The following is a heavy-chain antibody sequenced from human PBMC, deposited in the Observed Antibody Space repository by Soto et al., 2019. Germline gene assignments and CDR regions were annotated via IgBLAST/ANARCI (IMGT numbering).Heavy chain of an antibody. D-gene: IGHD2-21*02. V-gene: IGHV1-46*01. Sequence: QVQLVQSGAEVKKPGASVRISCRASGYSFTSTYVHWVRQAAGQGPEWMGIINPAGGTTYYAQKSQSRLSITSDRSTDTAFMDLNYLASEDTAVYFCALKVVTYYDNWGQGTLLTVSS. CDR1: GYSFTSTY. CDR3: ALKVVTYYDN. CDR2: INPAGGTT. J-gene: IGHJ4*02.